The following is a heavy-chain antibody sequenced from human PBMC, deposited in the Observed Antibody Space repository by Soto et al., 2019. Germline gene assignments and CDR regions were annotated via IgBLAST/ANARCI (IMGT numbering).Heavy chain of an antibody. Sequence: XGSLILSCSASGFIFSAYTMNWVRQAPGKGLDWLSSISDDSSYIDYADSLRGRFTVSRDNARNSLYLQIDSLGVEDTAVYYCATPYYFNHWGPGTLVTVSS. CDR3: ATPYYFNH. J-gene: IGHJ1*01. CDR2: ISDDSSYI. CDR1: GFIFSAYT. D-gene: IGHD3-16*01. V-gene: IGHV3-21*06.